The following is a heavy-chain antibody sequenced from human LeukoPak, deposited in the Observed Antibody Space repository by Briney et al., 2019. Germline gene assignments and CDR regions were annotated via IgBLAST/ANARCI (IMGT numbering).Heavy chain of an antibody. CDR2: IDPSDSYT. CDR3: ARQPPNVIAAALFFDY. V-gene: IGHV5-10-1*01. Sequence: GASLRISCKGSGSRFTSYWISWVRQMPGKGLEWMGRIDPSDSYTNYSPSFQGHVTISADKSISTAYLQWSSLKASDTAMYYCARQPPNVIAAALFFDYWGQGTLVTVSS. D-gene: IGHD6-13*01. J-gene: IGHJ4*02. CDR1: GSRFTSYW.